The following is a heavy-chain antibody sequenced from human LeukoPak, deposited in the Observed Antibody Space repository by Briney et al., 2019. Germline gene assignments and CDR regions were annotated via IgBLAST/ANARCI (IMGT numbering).Heavy chain of an antibody. CDR1: GFTFSSYW. Sequence: GGSLRLSCAASGFTFSSYWMSWVRQAPGKGLEWVANINQDGREKYYVDSVKGRFTISRDNAKNSLYLQMNSLRAEDTAVYYCARGGSGSFYYYYMDVWGKGTTVTVSS. D-gene: IGHD3-10*01. J-gene: IGHJ6*03. V-gene: IGHV3-7*01. CDR3: ARGGSGSFYYYYMDV. CDR2: INQDGREK.